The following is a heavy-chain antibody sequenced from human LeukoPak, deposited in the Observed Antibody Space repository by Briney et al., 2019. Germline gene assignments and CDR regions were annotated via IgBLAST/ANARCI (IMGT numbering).Heavy chain of an antibody. Sequence: GGSLRLSCAASGFSFSTSWMDWVRQAPGKGLEWVANIKPDGSEKYYVDSVKGRCTNSRDNAKNSMFLQMNSLRAEDTAIYYCSRSLNSWGQGTLVTVSS. CDR2: IKPDGSEK. CDR1: GFSFSTSW. J-gene: IGHJ4*02. V-gene: IGHV3-7*01. CDR3: SRSLNS.